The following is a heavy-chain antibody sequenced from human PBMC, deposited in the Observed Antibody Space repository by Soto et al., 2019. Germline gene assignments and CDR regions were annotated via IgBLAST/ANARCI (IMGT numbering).Heavy chain of an antibody. D-gene: IGHD3-10*01. CDR1: GGSISSYY. V-gene: IGHV4-59*08. J-gene: IGHJ4*02. CDR3: ASMGYHYGSGSYPLDY. Sequence: QVQLQESGPGLVKPSETLSLTCTVSGGSISSYYWTWIRQPPGKGLEWIGFMYNSGSTHYNPSLKSRVIISLDTSKNQFSLNLRSVTAADTAVYYCASMGYHYGSGSYPLDYWGQGTLVTVSS. CDR2: MYNSGST.